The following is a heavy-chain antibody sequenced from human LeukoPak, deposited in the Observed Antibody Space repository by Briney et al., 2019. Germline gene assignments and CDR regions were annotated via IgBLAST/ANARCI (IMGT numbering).Heavy chain of an antibody. CDR2: ISSGSSYI. V-gene: IGHV3-21*04. Sequence: GGSLRLSCAASGFTLSSYNMNWVRQAPGKGLEWVSSISSGSSYIYYADSVKGRFTISRDNAKNSLYLEMNSLRAEDTAVYYCVRERTNYYDSSGYYWGQGTLVTVSS. CDR1: GFTLSSYN. D-gene: IGHD3-22*01. CDR3: VRERTNYYDSSGYY. J-gene: IGHJ4*02.